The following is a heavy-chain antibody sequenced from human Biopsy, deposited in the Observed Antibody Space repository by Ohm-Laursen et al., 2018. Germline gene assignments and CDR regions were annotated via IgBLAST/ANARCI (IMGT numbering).Heavy chain of an antibody. V-gene: IGHV3-7*01. D-gene: IGHD2-15*01. J-gene: IGHJ4*02. Sequence: SLRLSCTASGFTFSTYWMTWVRQAPGKGLEWVANINQDGSEKYYVASVKGRFTISRDNAKDSLDLQMSSLRVEDTALYYCASAHQYCSATTCNGGSDFWGQGTLVTVSS. CDR2: INQDGSEK. CDR1: GFTFSTYW. CDR3: ASAHQYCSATTCNGGSDF.